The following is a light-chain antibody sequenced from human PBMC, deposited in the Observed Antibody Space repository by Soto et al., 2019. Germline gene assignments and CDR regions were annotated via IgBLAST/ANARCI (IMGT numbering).Light chain of an antibody. CDR1: SNY. Sequence: QSALTQPRSVSXXPGQSVTISCTGTSNYVSWYQQHPGKAPKLIIYDVRKRPSGVPDRFSGSKSGNTASLTISGLQAEDEADYYCCSFAGSYTSYVFATGTKLTVL. V-gene: IGLV2-11*01. J-gene: IGLJ1*01. CDR3: CSFAGSYTSYV. CDR2: DVR.